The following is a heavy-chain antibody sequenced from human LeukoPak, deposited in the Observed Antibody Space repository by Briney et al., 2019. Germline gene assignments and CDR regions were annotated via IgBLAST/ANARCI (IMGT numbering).Heavy chain of an antibody. J-gene: IGHJ1*01. CDR1: GFTFSSYS. CDR2: IYYSGST. D-gene: IGHD3-22*01. CDR3: ARDLTYDSSGYYYP. Sequence: GSLRLSCAASGFTFSSYSMNWVRQPPGKGLEWIGYIYYSGSTNYNPSLKSRVTISVDTSKNQFSLKLSSVTAADTAVYYCARDLTYDSSGYYYPWGQGTLVTVSS. V-gene: IGHV4-59*01.